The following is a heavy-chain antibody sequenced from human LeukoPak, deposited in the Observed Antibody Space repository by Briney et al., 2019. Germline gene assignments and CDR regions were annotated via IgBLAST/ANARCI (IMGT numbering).Heavy chain of an antibody. V-gene: IGHV3-15*01. Sequence: GGSLRLSCAASGFTFSNVWMNGVRQAPGKGLEWSGRIKKKIEGGTTEYAAPVKGRFTIARDDSKNTLYLQMNSLTTEDTAVYYCTTRIITTSDFWGQGTLVTVSS. D-gene: IGHD3-3*01. CDR3: TTRIITTSDF. J-gene: IGHJ4*02. CDR2: IKKKIEGGTT. CDR1: GFTFSNVW.